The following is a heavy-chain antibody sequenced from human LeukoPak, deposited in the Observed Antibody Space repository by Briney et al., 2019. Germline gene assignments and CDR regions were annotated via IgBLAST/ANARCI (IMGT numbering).Heavy chain of an antibody. D-gene: IGHD1-26*01. CDR1: GFTFGDYT. CDR2: IRNKADGGTP. Sequence: QSGGSLRLSCTASGFTFGDYTITWIRQAPGKGLEWVGFIRNKADGGTPEYAASVKGRFTIPRDDSKSIAYLQMSSLKTDDTAVYYCTRDPPTRYWGQGTLVSVSS. J-gene: IGHJ4*02. CDR3: TRDPPTRY. V-gene: IGHV3-49*03.